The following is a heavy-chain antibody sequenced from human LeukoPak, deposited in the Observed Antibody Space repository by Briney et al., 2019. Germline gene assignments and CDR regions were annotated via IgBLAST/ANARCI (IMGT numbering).Heavy chain of an antibody. Sequence: QPGVSLRLSCAASGFTFSSYGMHWVRQAPGKGLEWVAVISYDGSNKYYADSVKGRFTISRDNSKNTLYLQMNSLRAEDTAVYYCANSGYSNYYYYYGMDVWGQGTTVTFSS. D-gene: IGHD4-11*01. J-gene: IGHJ6*02. CDR1: GFTFSSYG. CDR3: ANSGYSNYYYYYGMDV. CDR2: ISYDGSNK. V-gene: IGHV3-30*18.